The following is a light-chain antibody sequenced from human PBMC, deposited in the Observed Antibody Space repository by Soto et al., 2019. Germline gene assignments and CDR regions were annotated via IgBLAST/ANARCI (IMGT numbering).Light chain of an antibody. V-gene: IGLV2-8*01. CDR1: SGDVGGYNY. J-gene: IGLJ1*01. CDR2: EVS. CDR3: SSYSGFNHYDV. Sequence: QSPLCQPPAASGSFGQSVTISCTGTSGDVGGYNYVSWYQQHPGKAPKLLIYEVSEQPSGVPDRSSGSQSGNAASLTVSGLHANDEADDYCSSYSGFNHYDVFRT.